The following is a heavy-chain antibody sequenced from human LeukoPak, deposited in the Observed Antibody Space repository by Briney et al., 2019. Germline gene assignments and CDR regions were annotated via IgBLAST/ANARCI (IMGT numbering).Heavy chain of an antibody. CDR2: IYPWGSDT. V-gene: IGHV5-51*01. J-gene: IGHJ4*02. CDR3: ARLLVPACNTTSCYGAPFDY. D-gene: IGHD2-2*01. Sequence: GEALVISWRGFGCSFTRYWIGWVRQMPGEGLEWMWGIYPWGSDTRYSPSLEGRVTISAVKSNSTVSLHWLSGRASDTAVYYGARLLVPACNTTSCYGAPFDYWGQGTLVTVSS. CDR1: GCSFTRYW.